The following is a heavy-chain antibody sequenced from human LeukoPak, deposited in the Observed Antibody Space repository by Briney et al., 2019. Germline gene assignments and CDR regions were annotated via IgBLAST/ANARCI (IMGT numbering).Heavy chain of an antibody. J-gene: IGHJ3*02. Sequence: GGSLRLSCAASGFTFSSYGMHWVRQAPGKGLEWVAFIRYDGSNKYYADSVKGRFTISRDNSKNTLYLQMNSLRAEDTAVYYCAKENGYFGSGAFDIWGQGTMVTVSS. CDR3: AKENGYFGSGAFDI. CDR1: GFTFSSYG. D-gene: IGHD5-24*01. CDR2: IRYDGSNK. V-gene: IGHV3-30*02.